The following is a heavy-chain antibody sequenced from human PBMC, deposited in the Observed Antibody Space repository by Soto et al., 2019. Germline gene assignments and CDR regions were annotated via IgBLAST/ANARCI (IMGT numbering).Heavy chain of an antibody. J-gene: IGHJ4*02. CDR2: ISGSGGST. Sequence: GGSLRLSCAASGFTFSSYAMSWVRQAPGKGLEWVSAISGSGGSTYYADSVKGRFTISRDNSKNTLYLQMNSLRAEDTAVYYCAKDDLYVWGSYRDQYFDYWGQGTLVTVSS. CDR3: AKDDLYVWGSYRDQYFDY. CDR1: GFTFSSYA. V-gene: IGHV3-23*01. D-gene: IGHD3-16*02.